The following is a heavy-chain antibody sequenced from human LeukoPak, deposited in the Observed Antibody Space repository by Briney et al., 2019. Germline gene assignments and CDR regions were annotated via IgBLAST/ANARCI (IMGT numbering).Heavy chain of an antibody. V-gene: IGHV3-7*01. CDR3: ARGAAAGDY. Sequence: GSLRLSCAASGFPFSSYWMSWVRQAPGKGLEWVADIKQDGSEKYYVDSVKGRFTISRDNAKNLLYLQMNSLRAEDTAVYYCARGAAAGDYWGQGTLVTVSS. CDR1: GFPFSSYW. CDR2: IKQDGSEK. D-gene: IGHD6-13*01. J-gene: IGHJ4*02.